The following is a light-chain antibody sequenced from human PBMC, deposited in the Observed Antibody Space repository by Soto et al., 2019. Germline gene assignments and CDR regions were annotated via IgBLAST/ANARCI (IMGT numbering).Light chain of an antibody. CDR3: QQSYNAPLT. CDR1: QSIGNY. Sequence: DIQMTQSPSSLSASVGDRVTITCRASQSIGNYVNWYQKKPGKAPKLLIYAASTLQTGVPPKFSGSGSGTDFTLTISSLQPEDFATYTCQQSYNAPLTFGQGTRLEIK. V-gene: IGKV1-39*01. J-gene: IGKJ5*01. CDR2: AAS.